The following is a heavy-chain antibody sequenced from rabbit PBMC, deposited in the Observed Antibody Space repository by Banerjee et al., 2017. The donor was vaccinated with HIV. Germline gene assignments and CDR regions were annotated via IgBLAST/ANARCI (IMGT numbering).Heavy chain of an antibody. Sequence: QQQLEESGGGLVKPGGTLTLTCKASGFSFSSSYYMCWVRQAPGKGLEWIACINTISGDTVYATWAKGRFTISKASWTTVTLQMTSLTAADTATYFCARDNSSSGGYAFNLWGPGTLVTVS. D-gene: IGHD1-1*01. CDR3: ARDNSSSGGYAFNL. CDR1: GFSFSSSYY. V-gene: IGHV1S45*01. CDR2: INTISGDT. J-gene: IGHJ4*01.